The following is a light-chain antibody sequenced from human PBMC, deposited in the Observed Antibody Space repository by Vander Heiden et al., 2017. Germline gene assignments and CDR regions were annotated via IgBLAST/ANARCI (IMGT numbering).Light chain of an antibody. CDR1: QTVTSNY. CDR3: QQYCNSPRT. Sequence: EIVLTQSPGTLSLSPGERATLSCRASQTVTSNYLAWYQQKPGQAPRLLIYDESRRATGIPDRFSGSGSGTDFTLTISRLEPEDFAVYYCQQYCNSPRTFGQGTKLEI. V-gene: IGKV3-20*01. J-gene: IGKJ2*01. CDR2: DES.